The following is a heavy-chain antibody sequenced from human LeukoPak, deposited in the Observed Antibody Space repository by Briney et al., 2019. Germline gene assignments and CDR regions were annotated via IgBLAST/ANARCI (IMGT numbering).Heavy chain of an antibody. CDR3: ARPDYSGNSARAAFDI. D-gene: IGHD4-23*01. J-gene: IGHJ3*02. Sequence: GASVKVSCKASGYTFTGYYMHWVRQAPGQGLEWMGWINPNSGGTNYAQKFQGRVTMTRDTSISTAYMELSRLRSDDTAVYYCARPDYSGNSARAAFDIWGQGTMVTVSS. CDR2: INPNSGGT. CDR1: GYTFTGYY. V-gene: IGHV1-2*02.